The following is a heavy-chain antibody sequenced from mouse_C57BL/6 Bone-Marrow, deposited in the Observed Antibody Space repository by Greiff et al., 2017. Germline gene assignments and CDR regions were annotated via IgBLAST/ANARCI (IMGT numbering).Heavy chain of an antibody. Sequence: VKVVESGAELAKPGASVKLSCKASGYTFTSYWMHWVKQRPGQGLEWIGYINPSSGYTKYNQKFKDKATLTADKSSSTAYMQLSSLTYEDSAVYYCARSDSSGSAWFAYWGQGTLVTVSA. V-gene: IGHV1-7*01. D-gene: IGHD3-2*02. J-gene: IGHJ3*01. CDR1: GYTFTSYW. CDR3: ARSDSSGSAWFAY. CDR2: INPSSGYT.